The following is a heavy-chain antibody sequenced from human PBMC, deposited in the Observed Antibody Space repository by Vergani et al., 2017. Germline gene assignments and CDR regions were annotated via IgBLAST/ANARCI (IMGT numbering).Heavy chain of an antibody. V-gene: IGHV4-30-2*01. CDR1: GGSISSGGYS. D-gene: IGHD3-3*01. J-gene: IGHJ5*02. Sequence: QLQLQESCSGLVKPSQTLSLTCAVSGGSISSGGYSLSWIRQPPGKGLEWIGYIYHSGSTYYNPSLKRRVTISVDRSKNQFSLKLSSVTAADTAVYYCAREYYDFWSGYYTGGWFDPWGQGTLVTVSS. CDR3: AREYYDFWSGYYTGGWFDP. CDR2: IYHSGST.